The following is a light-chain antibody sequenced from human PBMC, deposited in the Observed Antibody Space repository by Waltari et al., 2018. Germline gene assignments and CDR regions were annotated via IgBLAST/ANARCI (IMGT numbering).Light chain of an antibody. Sequence: DIAMTQYPATLSLSPVERATLSCRASQSVNRNLAWYQQKPGQPPRLLIYGVSSRATGIPDRFTGSGSGMEFTLTISSLEPEDVGIYHCQQSIQWPYTFGQGTKVEIK. CDR3: QQSIQWPYT. CDR1: QSVNRN. J-gene: IGKJ2*01. V-gene: IGKV3D-15*01. CDR2: GVS.